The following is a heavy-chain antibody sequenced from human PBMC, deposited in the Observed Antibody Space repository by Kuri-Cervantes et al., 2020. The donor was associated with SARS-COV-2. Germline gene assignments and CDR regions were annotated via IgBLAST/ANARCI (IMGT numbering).Heavy chain of an antibody. J-gene: IGHJ5*02. CDR3: ARRHSSSWYGAGRSLGWFDP. V-gene: IGHV4-59*08. CDR2: IYYSGST. Sequence: SETLSLTCTVSGDSMRNHLWSWIRQPPGKGLEWIGYIYYSGSTNYNPSLKSRVTISVDTSKNQFSLKLSSVAAADTAVYYCARRHSSSWYGAGRSLGWFDPWGQGTLVTVSS. CDR1: GDSMRNHL. D-gene: IGHD6-13*01.